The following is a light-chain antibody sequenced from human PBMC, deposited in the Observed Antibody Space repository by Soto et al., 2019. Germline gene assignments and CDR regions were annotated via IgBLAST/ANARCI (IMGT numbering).Light chain of an antibody. CDR2: TAS. V-gene: IGKV1-39*01. CDR1: QSIVTN. CDR3: QQSHSSPLS. J-gene: IGKJ4*01. Sequence: IQMTQSPSSLSASVGDRVTITCRASQSIVTNLNWYQQKPGKAPELLIYTASYLQSGVPSRFSGSGSGTDFALTISSLQPEDSEVYYCQQSHSSPLSFGGGTKVEFK.